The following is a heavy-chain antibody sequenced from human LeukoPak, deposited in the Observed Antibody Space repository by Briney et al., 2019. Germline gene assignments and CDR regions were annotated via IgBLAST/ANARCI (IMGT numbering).Heavy chain of an antibody. J-gene: IGHJ6*02. V-gene: IGHV1-69*04. D-gene: IGHD6-19*01. CDR1: GGTFSSYT. Sequence: SVKVSCKASGGTFSSYTISWVRQAPGQGLEWMGRIIPILGIANYAQKFQGRVTITADKSMSTAYMELSSLRSEDTAVYYCAREMGIAVAGTPDYYYYGMDVWGQGTTVTVSS. CDR3: AREMGIAVAGTPDYYYYGMDV. CDR2: IIPILGIA.